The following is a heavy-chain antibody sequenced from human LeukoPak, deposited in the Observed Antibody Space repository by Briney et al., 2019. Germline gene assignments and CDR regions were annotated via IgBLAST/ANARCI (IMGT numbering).Heavy chain of an antibody. V-gene: IGHV1-18*01. J-gene: IGHJ4*02. CDR1: GYTFTNYG. Sequence: ASVKVSCKASGYTFTNYGINWMRQAPGQGLEWMGWISPYNSNTDYAQKLQGRVTMTTDTSTNTAYMELRSLRSGDTAVYYCARPLSFGESPLGIWGQGTLVTVSS. D-gene: IGHD3-10*01. CDR3: ARPLSFGESPLGI. CDR2: ISPYNSNT.